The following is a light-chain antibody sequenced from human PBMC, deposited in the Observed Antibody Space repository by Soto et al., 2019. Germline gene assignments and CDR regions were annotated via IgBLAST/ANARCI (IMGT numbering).Light chain of an antibody. Sequence: AIRMTQSPSSFSASTGDRVTITCRASEGISSYLAWYQQKPGKAPKLLIQAASTMESGVPSRFSGSGSGTDFTLTISCLQSEDFATYYCQQYYSYPRTFGQGTKVEIK. CDR3: QQYYSYPRT. CDR1: EGISSY. CDR2: AAS. J-gene: IGKJ1*01. V-gene: IGKV1-8*01.